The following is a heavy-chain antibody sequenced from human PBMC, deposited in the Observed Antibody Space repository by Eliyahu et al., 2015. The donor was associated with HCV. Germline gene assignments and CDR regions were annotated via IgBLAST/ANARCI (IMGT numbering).Heavy chain of an antibody. CDR2: IYAGDST. Sequence: EVKLVESGGGLIQPGESXRLSCXASGFSVXXNYMSWVRQAPGKGLXWVSVIYAGDSTFYADSVEGRFTISRDTSKNTVYLHMNSLRGEDTAVYFCARESVGARYFDLWGRGTLVSVSS. J-gene: IGHJ2*01. CDR3: ARESVGARYFDL. CDR1: GFSVXXNY. V-gene: IGHV3-53*02. D-gene: IGHD1-26*01.